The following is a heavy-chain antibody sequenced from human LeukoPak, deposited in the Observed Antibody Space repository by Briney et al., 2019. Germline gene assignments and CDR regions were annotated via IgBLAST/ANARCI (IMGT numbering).Heavy chain of an antibody. CDR3: ARGEGDYGDSYYFDY. Sequence: GRSLRLSCAASGFTFSSYGMHWVRQAPGEGLEWVAVIWYDGSNKYYADSVKGRFTISRDNSKNTLYLQMNSLRAEDTAVYYCARGEGDYGDSYYFDYWGQGTLVTVSS. CDR1: GFTFSSYG. J-gene: IGHJ4*02. CDR2: IWYDGSNK. V-gene: IGHV3-33*01. D-gene: IGHD4-17*01.